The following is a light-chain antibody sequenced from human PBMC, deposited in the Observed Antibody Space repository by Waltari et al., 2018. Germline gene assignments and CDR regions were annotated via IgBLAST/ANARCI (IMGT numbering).Light chain of an antibody. CDR3: AAWDDRLSAVA. Sequence: QSVLTQPPSASGTPGPRVTISCFGSTSNVRRHPVYWYQHIPGTAPKLLIFRNNHRPSGVPDRFSASGSGTSASLAISGLRSEDEALYFCAAWDDRLSAVAFGGGTKLTVL. CDR2: RNN. J-gene: IGLJ2*01. V-gene: IGLV1-47*01. CDR1: TSNVRRHP.